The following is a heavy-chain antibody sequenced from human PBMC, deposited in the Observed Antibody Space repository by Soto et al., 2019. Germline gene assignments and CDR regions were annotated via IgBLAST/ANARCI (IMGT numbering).Heavy chain of an antibody. CDR1: GDSVTNDNFY. J-gene: IGHJ4*02. D-gene: IGHD3-16*01. Sequence: PXESLSLHCTVSGDSVTNDNFYWSWIRQPPGKGLEWIGYIYYTGSTNYNPSLKSRVTISVDTSKDQFSLKLFSVTTADTAVYYCAQDSYDYVSGTHHFAQNWARGTLVTVSS. CDR2: IYYTGST. V-gene: IGHV4-61*01. CDR3: AQDSYDYVSGTHHFAQN.